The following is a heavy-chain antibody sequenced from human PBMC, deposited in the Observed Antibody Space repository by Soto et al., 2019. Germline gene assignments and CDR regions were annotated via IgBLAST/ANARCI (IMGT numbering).Heavy chain of an antibody. V-gene: IGHV3-30*18. J-gene: IGHJ4*02. CDR2: ISYDGSNK. Sequence: QVQLVESGGGVVQPGRSLRLSCAGSGFIFSNFGMHWVRQAPGKGLEWVAVISYDGSNKYYADSVKGRFTISRDNSKNTLDLEMNSLRAEDTAIYYCAKGLGSGWYYFDDWGQGTLGTVSS. CDR1: GFIFSNFG. CDR3: AKGLGSGWYYFDD. D-gene: IGHD6-19*01.